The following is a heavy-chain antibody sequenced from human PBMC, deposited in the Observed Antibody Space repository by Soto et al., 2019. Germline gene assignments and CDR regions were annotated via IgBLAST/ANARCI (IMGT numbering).Heavy chain of an antibody. CDR2: IVNDGSEQ. CDR3: VRDDLFPDNGLDH. J-gene: IGHJ5*02. Sequence: QVQLVESGGGVVRPGTSLRLSCEATGFSFSTHGMHWVRQAPGKGLEWVAVIVNDGSEQAYSDSVKGRFTISRDNSKNTLYLQMNNLRAEDTAVYYCVRDDLFPDNGLDHWGQGILVTVSS. V-gene: IGHV3-33*01. CDR1: GFSFSTHG.